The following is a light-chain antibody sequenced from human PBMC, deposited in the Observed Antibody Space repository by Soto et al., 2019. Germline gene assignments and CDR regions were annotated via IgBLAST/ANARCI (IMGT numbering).Light chain of an antibody. CDR2: YDS. CDR3: QVWDIMTDNYV. J-gene: IGLJ1*01. V-gene: IGLV3-21*04. Sequence: SYELTQSPSVSVAPEKTATITCGGNNIGNKRVHWYRQKPGQAPVLLISYDSDRPSGIPERFSGSNSGNTATLTISRVEAGVEADYYCQVWDIMTDNYVFGSGTKLTVL. CDR1: NIGNKR.